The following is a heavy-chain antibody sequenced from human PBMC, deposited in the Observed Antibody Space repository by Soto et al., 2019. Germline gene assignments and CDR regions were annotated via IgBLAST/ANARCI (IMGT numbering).Heavy chain of an antibody. D-gene: IGHD2-21*01. CDR1: GGSISSGGYS. Sequence: SETLSLTCAVSGGSISSGGYSWSWIRQPPGKGLEWIGYIYHSGSTYYNPSLKSRVTISVDRSKNQFSLKLGSVTAADTAVYYCARLKSVVVIAITRRGGFWFDPWGQGTLVTVSS. J-gene: IGHJ5*02. CDR3: ARLKSVVVIAITRRGGFWFDP. CDR2: IYHSGST. V-gene: IGHV4-30-2*01.